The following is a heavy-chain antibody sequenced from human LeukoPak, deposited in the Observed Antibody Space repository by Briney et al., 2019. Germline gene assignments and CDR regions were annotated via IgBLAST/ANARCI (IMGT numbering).Heavy chain of an antibody. D-gene: IGHD3-3*01. CDR2: INPSGGST. CDR3: ASLKIFVGMDV. CDR1: GYTFTSYY. J-gene: IGHJ6*02. Sequence: ASVKVSCKASGYTFTSYYMHWVRQAPGQGLEWMGIINPSGGSTSYAQKFQGRVTMTRDTSISTAYMELSRLRSDDTAVYYCASLKIFVGMDVWGQGTTVTVSS. V-gene: IGHV1-46*01.